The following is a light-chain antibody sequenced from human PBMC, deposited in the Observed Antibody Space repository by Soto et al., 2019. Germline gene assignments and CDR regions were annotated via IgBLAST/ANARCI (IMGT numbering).Light chain of an antibody. CDR1: SGHSSYI. J-gene: IGLJ2*01. CDR3: ETWDSNTVV. CDR2: LEGSGSY. Sequence: QLVLTQSSSASASLGSWVKLTCTLSSGHSSYIIAWHQQQPGKAPRYLMKLEGSGSYNKGSGVPDRFSGSSSGADRYLTISNLQSEDEADYYCETWDSNTVVFGGGTQLPVL. V-gene: IGLV4-60*03.